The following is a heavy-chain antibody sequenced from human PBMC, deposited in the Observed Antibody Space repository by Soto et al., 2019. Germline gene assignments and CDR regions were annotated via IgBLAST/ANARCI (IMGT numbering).Heavy chain of an antibody. V-gene: IGHV1-3*01. CDR1: GYTYTSYA. J-gene: IGHJ4*02. D-gene: IGHD2-15*01. CDR3: ARGCSGGSCEQEADY. CDR2: INAGNGNT. Sequence: ASVKVSCTASGYTYTSYAMHCVRQSPGQRLEWMGWINAGNGNTKYSQKFQGRVTITRDTSASTAYMELSSLRSEDTAVYYCARGCSGGSCEQEADYWGQGTLVTVSS.